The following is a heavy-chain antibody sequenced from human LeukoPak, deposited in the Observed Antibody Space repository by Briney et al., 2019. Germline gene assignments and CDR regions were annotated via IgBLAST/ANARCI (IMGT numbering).Heavy chain of an antibody. V-gene: IGHV4-4*07. CDR1: GGSISSYY. CDR2: IYTSGST. Sequence: RTSETLSLTCTVSGGSISSYYWSWIRQPAGKGLEWIGRIYTSGSTNYNPSLKSRVTMSVDTSKNQFSLKLSSVTAADTAVYYCARDHWSSSSDYYYYYGMDVWGQGTTVTVSS. CDR3: ARDHWSSSSDYYYYYGMDV. J-gene: IGHJ6*02. D-gene: IGHD6-6*01.